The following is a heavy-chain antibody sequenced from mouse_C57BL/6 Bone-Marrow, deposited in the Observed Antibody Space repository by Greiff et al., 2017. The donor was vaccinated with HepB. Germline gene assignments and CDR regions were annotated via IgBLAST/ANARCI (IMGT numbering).Heavy chain of an antibody. J-gene: IGHJ3*01. D-gene: IGHD2-4*01. Sequence: EVKLVESGGGLVKPGGSLKLSCAASGFTFSSYAMSWVRQTPEKRLEWVATISDGGSYTYYPDNVKGRFTISRDNAKNNLYLQMSHLKSEDTAMYYCARGESYDYDETWFAYWGQGTLVTVSA. CDR3: ARGESYDYDETWFAY. CDR2: ISDGGSYT. V-gene: IGHV5-4*03. CDR1: GFTFSSYA.